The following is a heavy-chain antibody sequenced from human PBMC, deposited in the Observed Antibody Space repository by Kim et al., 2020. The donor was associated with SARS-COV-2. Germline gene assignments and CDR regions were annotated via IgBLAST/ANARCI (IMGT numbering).Heavy chain of an antibody. CDR2: INPSGGST. V-gene: IGHV1-46*01. D-gene: IGHD3-22*01. J-gene: IGHJ3*02. Sequence: ASVKVSCKASGYTFTSYYMHWVRQAPGQGLEWMGIINPSGGSTSYAQKFQGRVTMTRDTSTSTVYMELSSLRSEDTAVYYCARGAFVIVVVTTEDDAFDIWGQGTMVTVSS. CDR3: ARGAFVIVVVTTEDDAFDI. CDR1: GYTFTSYY.